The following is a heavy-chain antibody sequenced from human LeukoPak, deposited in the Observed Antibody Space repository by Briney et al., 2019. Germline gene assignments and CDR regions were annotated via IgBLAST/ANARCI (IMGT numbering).Heavy chain of an antibody. CDR1: GFTFSTYA. Sequence: GGSLRLSCAASGFTFSTYAMRGVRQAPGKGLDWVASISGSCANTYYADSVRGRFTLSRDNSKNTVYLHVNSLNAEGPAVYYCAKERAGYTNPYYFDYWGQGTLVTVSS. V-gene: IGHV3-23*01. CDR3: AKERAGYTNPYYFDY. D-gene: IGHD3-16*02. CDR2: ISGSCANT. J-gene: IGHJ4*02.